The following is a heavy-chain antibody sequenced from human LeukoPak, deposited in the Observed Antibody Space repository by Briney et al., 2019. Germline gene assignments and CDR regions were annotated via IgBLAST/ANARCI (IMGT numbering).Heavy chain of an antibody. V-gene: IGHV3-30-3*01. Sequence: GRSLRLSCAASGFTFSSYAMHWVRQAPGKGLEWVAVISYDGSNKYYADSVKGRFTISRDNSKNTLYLQMNSLRAEDTAVYCCASGNMATITGIDYWGQGTLVTVSS. CDR1: GFTFSSYA. CDR2: ISYDGSNK. D-gene: IGHD5-24*01. CDR3: ASGNMATITGIDY. J-gene: IGHJ4*02.